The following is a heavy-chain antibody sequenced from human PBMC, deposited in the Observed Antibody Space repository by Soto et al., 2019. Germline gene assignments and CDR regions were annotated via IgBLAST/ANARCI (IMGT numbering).Heavy chain of an antibody. V-gene: IGHV3-33*01. D-gene: IGHD2-15*01. CDR1: GFTFSSYG. CDR3: ASEYCSGGSCYYYGMDV. J-gene: IGHJ6*02. CDR2: IWYDGSNK. Sequence: QVQLVESGGGVVQPGRSLRLSCAASGFTFSSYGMLWVRQAPGKGLEWVAVIWYDGSNKYYADSVKGRLTISRDNSKNTLYLQMNSLRAEDTAAYYCASEYCSGGSCYYYGMDVWGQGTTVTVSS.